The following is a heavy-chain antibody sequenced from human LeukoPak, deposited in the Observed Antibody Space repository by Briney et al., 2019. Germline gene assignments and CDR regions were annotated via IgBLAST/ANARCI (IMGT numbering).Heavy chain of an antibody. D-gene: IGHD3-3*01. Sequence: TTGESLRLSCPASGFTFSSYSMNWVRQPPGKWLEWGASIISSSSYIYYADSVKGRFTISRENAKKSLYLQMNSMSAEETAVYFCARGSRLGVVERHAFDIWGQGTMVTVSS. J-gene: IGHJ3*02. V-gene: IGHV3-21*01. CDR2: IISSSSYI. CDR3: ARGSRLGVVERHAFDI. CDR1: GFTFSSYS.